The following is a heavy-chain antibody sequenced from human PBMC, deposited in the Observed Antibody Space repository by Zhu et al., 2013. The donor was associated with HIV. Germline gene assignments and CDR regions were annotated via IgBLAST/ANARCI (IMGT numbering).Heavy chain of an antibody. CDR2: ISYDGSNK. CDR1: GFTFSSYG. CDR3: ARVNRDF. J-gene: IGHJ4*02. V-gene: IGHV3-30*03. Sequence: QVQLVESGGGAVQPGRSLRLSCAASGFTFSSYGMHWVRQAPGKGLEWVAVISYDGSNKYYADSVKGRFTISRDNSKNTLYLQMNSLRAEDTAVYYCARVNRDFWGQGTLVTVSS.